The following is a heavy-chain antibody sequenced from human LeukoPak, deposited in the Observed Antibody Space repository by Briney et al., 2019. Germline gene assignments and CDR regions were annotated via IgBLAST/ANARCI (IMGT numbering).Heavy chain of an antibody. CDR3: ARGDCSSTSCYLFDY. D-gene: IGHD2-2*01. CDR1: GFSFSSYA. Sequence: GGSLRLSCAASGFSFSSYAMHWVRQAPGTGLEWVAVISYDGSNRYYADSVKGRFTISRDNSKNTLYLQMNSLRAEDTAVYYCARGDCSSTSCYLFDYWGQGTLVTVSS. CDR2: ISYDGSNR. J-gene: IGHJ4*02. V-gene: IGHV3-30*04.